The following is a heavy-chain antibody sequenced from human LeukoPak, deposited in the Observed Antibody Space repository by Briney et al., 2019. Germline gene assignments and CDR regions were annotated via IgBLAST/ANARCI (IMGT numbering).Heavy chain of an antibody. V-gene: IGHV3-73*01. CDR1: GFPFRVFP. D-gene: IGHD1-26*01. CDR2: IGSKLNSYAT. CDR3: RRGSDSGNSPLDY. Sequence: GGSLRLSCAASGFPFRVFPIHWVPQASVKALDGVCRIGSKLNSYATAHAASVKGRFTISRYDSKNTAYLQMNSLNTEDTAVYYCRRGSDSGNSPLDYWGQGTLATVSS. J-gene: IGHJ4*02.